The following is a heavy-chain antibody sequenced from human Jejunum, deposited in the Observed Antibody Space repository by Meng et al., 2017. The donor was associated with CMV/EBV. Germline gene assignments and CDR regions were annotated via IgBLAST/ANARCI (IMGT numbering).Heavy chain of an antibody. V-gene: IGHV5-51*01. J-gene: IGHJ4*02. CDR3: ARADWAWVTPYYLDF. Sequence: GYFFNDDWIAWVRQVPGKGLEWMGIIFPRDADTRSSPSFEGQVTISADTSTRTAYLQWSSLKASDTAIYYCARADWAWVTPYYLDFWGRGTLVTVSS. CDR1: GYFFNDDW. CDR2: IFPRDADT. D-gene: IGHD2-21*02.